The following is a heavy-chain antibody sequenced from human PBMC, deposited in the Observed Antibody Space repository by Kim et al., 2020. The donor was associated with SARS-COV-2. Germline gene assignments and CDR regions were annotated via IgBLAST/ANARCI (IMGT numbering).Heavy chain of an antibody. V-gene: IGHV3-11*01. Sequence: GGSLRLSCAASGFTFSDYYMSWIRQAPGKGLEWVSYISSSGSTIYYADSVKGRFTISRDNAKNSLYLQMNSLRAEDTAVYYCARFPRSYYYDSSGQTDWGQGTLVTVSS. CDR1: GFTFSDYY. D-gene: IGHD3-22*01. CDR3: ARFPRSYYYDSSGQTD. CDR2: ISSSGSTI. J-gene: IGHJ4*02.